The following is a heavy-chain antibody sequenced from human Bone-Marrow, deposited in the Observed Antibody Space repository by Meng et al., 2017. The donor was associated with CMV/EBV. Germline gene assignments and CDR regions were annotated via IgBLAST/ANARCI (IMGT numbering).Heavy chain of an antibody. V-gene: IGHV3-23*05. Sequence: ETLSLTCAASGFTFSNYAVSWVRQAPGKGLEWVSGIINSGDYTYYADSVKGRFIVSRDNSKNTLSLQMNSLRVEDTAIYYCAKDMYDTRVKRVDYWGQGTLDTVSS. D-gene: IGHD3-9*01. CDR3: AKDMYDTRVKRVDY. CDR2: IINSGDYT. J-gene: IGHJ4*02. CDR1: GFTFSNYA.